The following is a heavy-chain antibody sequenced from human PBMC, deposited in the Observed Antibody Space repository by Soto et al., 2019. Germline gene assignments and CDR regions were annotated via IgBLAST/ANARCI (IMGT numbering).Heavy chain of an antibody. V-gene: IGHV4-31*03. CDR3: ARVGLTTPIDY. D-gene: IGHD4-17*01. Sequence: QVQLQESGPGLVKPSQTLSLTCTVSGGSITNGGYYWSWIRQHPGKGLEWIGYIYYSGSTYSNPSLKSRVTISVDTSKHQFSLKLSSVTAADTAVYYCARVGLTTPIDYWGQGTLVTVSS. CDR1: GGSITNGGYY. J-gene: IGHJ4*02. CDR2: IYYSGST.